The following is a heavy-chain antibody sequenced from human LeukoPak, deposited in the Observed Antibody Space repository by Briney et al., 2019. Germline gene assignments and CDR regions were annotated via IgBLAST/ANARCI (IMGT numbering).Heavy chain of an antibody. V-gene: IGHV3-20*04. CDR3: ERDPSEYEYNRGWYRDF. CDR1: GFTFENHG. CDR2: TDWNGGTT. Sequence: GGSLRLSGVVSGFTFENHGMSWVRQAPGKWLEWVSSTDWNGGTTAYADSVKGRFTISRDNSKSTLALQMTSLRVDDTAVYYCERDPSEYEYNRGWYRDFWGQGSQVIVSS. D-gene: IGHD6-19*01. J-gene: IGHJ4*02.